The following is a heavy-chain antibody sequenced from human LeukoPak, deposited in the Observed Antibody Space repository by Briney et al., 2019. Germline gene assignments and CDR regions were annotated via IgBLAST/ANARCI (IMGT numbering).Heavy chain of an antibody. CDR2: IKQDGSEK. J-gene: IGHJ4*02. V-gene: IGHV3-7*01. CDR1: GFTFSSYW. D-gene: IGHD2-2*02. Sequence: GGSLRLSCAASGFTFSSYWRSWVRQAPGKGLEWVANIKQDGSEKYYVDSVRGRFTISRDNAKNLVYLQMSSLRAEDTAVYYCVRDPGPFCTTTTCYIEYRGQGTLVTVSS. CDR3: VRDPGPFCTTTTCYIEY.